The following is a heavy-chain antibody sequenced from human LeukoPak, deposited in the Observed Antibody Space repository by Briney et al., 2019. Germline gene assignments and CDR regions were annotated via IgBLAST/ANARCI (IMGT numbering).Heavy chain of an antibody. V-gene: IGHV1-69*01. Sequence: ASVKVSCKSSGENLNNYLITWVRQAPGQGLEWMGGVIPVLETSNYAQKFQGRVTITADESTSTAYMELSSLRSEDTAVYYCARELGGSYLISAFDIWGQGTMVTVSS. CDR2: VIPVLETS. D-gene: IGHD1-26*01. J-gene: IGHJ3*02. CDR1: GENLNNYL. CDR3: ARELGGSYLISAFDI.